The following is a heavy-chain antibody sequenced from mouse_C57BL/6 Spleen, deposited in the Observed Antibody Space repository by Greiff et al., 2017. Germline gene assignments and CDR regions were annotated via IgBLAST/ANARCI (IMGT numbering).Heavy chain of an antibody. V-gene: IGHV1-81*01. CDR3: ARGDYYGSSVDY. D-gene: IGHD1-1*01. CDR1: GYTFTSYG. CDR2: IYPRSGNT. J-gene: IGHJ2*01. Sequence: QVQLQQSGAELARPGDSVKLSCKASGYTFTSYGISWVKQRTGQGLEWIGEIYPRSGNTYYNEKFKGKATLTADKSSSTAYMELRSLTSEDSAVYFCARGDYYGSSVDYWGQGTTLTVSS.